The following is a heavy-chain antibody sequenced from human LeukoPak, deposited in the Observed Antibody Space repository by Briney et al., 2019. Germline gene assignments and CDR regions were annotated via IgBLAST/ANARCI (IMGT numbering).Heavy chain of an antibody. V-gene: IGHV3-23*01. Sequence: GGSLRPSCAASGFTLSSYAMTWVRQGPGKGLEWVSSITGSGGSTYYADSVKGRFTISRDDSKNTLFLQMNSLTVEDTAVYYCAKAVPGIALDYWGQGTLVTVSS. CDR1: GFTLSSYA. D-gene: IGHD6-13*01. CDR2: ITGSGGST. CDR3: AKAVPGIALDY. J-gene: IGHJ4*02.